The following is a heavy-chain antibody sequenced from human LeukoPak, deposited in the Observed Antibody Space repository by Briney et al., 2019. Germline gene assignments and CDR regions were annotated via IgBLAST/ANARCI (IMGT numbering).Heavy chain of an antibody. D-gene: IGHD5-18*01. CDR2: IYTSGST. Sequence: PSETLSLTCTVSGGSISSGSYYWSWIRQPAGKGLEWIGRIYTSGSTNYNPSLKSRVTISVDTSKNQFSLKLSSVTAADTAVYYCARLNGYSYGAYYFDYWGQGTLVTVSS. CDR3: ARLNGYSYGAYYFDY. V-gene: IGHV4-61*02. J-gene: IGHJ4*02. CDR1: GGSISSGSYY.